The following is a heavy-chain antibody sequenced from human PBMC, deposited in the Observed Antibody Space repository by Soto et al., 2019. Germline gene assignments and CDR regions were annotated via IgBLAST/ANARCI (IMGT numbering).Heavy chain of an antibody. J-gene: IGHJ3*02. D-gene: IGHD3-3*01. Sequence: HPGGSLRLSCAASGFTFSSYGMHWVRQAPGKGLEWVAVISYDGSNKYYADSVKGRFTISRDNSKNTLYLQMNSLRAEDTAVYYCAKDGYGRFLDHDAFDIWGQGTMVTVSS. CDR3: AKDGYGRFLDHDAFDI. CDR2: ISYDGSNK. V-gene: IGHV3-30*18. CDR1: GFTFSSYG.